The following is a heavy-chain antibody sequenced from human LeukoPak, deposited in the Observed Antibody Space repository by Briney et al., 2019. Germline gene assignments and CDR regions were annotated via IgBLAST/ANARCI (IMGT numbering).Heavy chain of an antibody. CDR1: GGTFSSYA. CDR3: ARDSSGWSYYYYMDV. J-gene: IGHJ6*03. D-gene: IGHD6-19*01. CDR2: IIPIFGTA. V-gene: IGHV1-69*06. Sequence: ASVKVSCKASGGTFSSYAISWVRQAPGQGLEWMGGIIPIFGTANYAQKFRGRVTITADKSTSTAYMELSSLRSEDTAVYYCARDSSGWSYYYYMDVWGKGTTVTVSS.